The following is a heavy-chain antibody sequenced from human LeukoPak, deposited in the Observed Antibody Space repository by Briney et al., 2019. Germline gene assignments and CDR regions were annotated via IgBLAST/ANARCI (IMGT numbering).Heavy chain of an antibody. Sequence: GGSLRLSCAASGFSFSNYWMGWVRQAPGKGLEWVSAISGSGGSTYYADSVKGRFTISRDNSKNTLYLQMNSLRAEDTAVYYCAKTREESYWGQGTLVTVSS. CDR1: GFSFSNYW. V-gene: IGHV3-23*01. J-gene: IGHJ4*02. CDR3: AKTREESY. CDR2: ISGSGGST.